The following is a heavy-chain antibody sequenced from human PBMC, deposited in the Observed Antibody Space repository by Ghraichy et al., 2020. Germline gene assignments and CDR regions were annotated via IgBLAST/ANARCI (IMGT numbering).Heavy chain of an antibody. CDR1: EFTFSTYG. Sequence: GGSLSLSCAAYEFTFSTYGMHWVRQAPGKGLEWVAVISYDGSNKYYADSVKGRFAVSRDNSKNTLYLQMNSMRAEDTAVYYCAKEISVATRGNYYYAMDVWGQGTTVTVSS. V-gene: IGHV3-30*18. CDR2: ISYDGSNK. CDR3: AKEISVATRGNYYYAMDV. D-gene: IGHD6-6*01. J-gene: IGHJ6*02.